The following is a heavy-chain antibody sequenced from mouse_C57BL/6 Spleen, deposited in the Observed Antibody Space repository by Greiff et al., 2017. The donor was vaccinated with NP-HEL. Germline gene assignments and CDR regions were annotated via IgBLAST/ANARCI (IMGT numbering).Heavy chain of an antibody. Sequence: EVKLVESGPGLVKPSQSLSLTCSVTGYSITSGYYWNWIRQFPGNKLEWMGYISYDGSNNYNPSLKNRISITRDTSKNQFFLKLNSVTTEDTATYYCARTIYSEWYFDVWGTGTTVTVSS. CDR1: GYSITSGYY. CDR3: ARTIYSEWYFDV. V-gene: IGHV3-6*01. D-gene: IGHD1-3*01. J-gene: IGHJ1*03. CDR2: ISYDGSN.